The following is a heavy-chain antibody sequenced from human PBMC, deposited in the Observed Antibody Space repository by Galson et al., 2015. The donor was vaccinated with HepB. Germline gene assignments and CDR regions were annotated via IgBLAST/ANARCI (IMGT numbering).Heavy chain of an antibody. CDR3: AKRESWSFDY. V-gene: IGHV3-48*01. J-gene: IGHJ4*02. CDR2: ISSSSGII. Sequence: SLRLSCAASGFTLSAYGMNWVRQAPGKGLEWISYISSSSGIIYYADSVKGRFTISRDNSKNTLYLQMNSLRAEDTAVYYCAKRESWSFDYWGQGTLVTVSS. CDR1: GFTLSAYG. D-gene: IGHD6-13*01.